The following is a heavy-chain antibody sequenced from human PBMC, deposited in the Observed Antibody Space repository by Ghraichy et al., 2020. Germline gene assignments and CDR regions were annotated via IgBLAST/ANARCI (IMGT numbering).Heavy chain of an antibody. V-gene: IGHV4-61*01. J-gene: IGHJ4*02. CDR3: EAHASVRIWSGYYMDY. Sequence: SETLFLTCTVSGGSVSSGSYYWSWIRQPPGKGLEWIGYIYYSGSTNYNPSLKSRVTISVDTSKDQFSLKLSSVTAADTAVYYCEAHASVRIWSGYYMDYWGQGTLVTSSS. CDR2: IYYSGST. CDR1: GGSVSSGSYY. D-gene: IGHD3-3*01.